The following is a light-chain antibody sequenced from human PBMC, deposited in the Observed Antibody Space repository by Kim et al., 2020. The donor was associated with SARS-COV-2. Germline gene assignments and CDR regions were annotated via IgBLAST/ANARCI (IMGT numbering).Light chain of an antibody. Sequence: QRVTISCSGSTSNIETNTVNWYQQLPGTAPKLLIHTNSQRPSGVPDRFSGSRFGTSASLTISGLQSEDEADYFCAAWEDSPDGYVVFGGGTQLTVL. CDR2: TNS. CDR1: TSNIETNT. J-gene: IGLJ2*01. V-gene: IGLV1-44*01. CDR3: AAWEDSPDGYVV.